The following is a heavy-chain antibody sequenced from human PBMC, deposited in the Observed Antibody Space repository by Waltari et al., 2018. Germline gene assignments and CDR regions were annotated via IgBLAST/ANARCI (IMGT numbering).Heavy chain of an antibody. CDR3: ARFAVTTTDYYYYYMDV. D-gene: IGHD4-4*01. J-gene: IGHJ6*03. CDR1: GGSISSYY. CDR2: ISYSGST. V-gene: IGHV4-59*01. Sequence: QVQLQESGPGLVKPSETLSLTCTVSGGSISSYYWSWIRQPPGKGLEYIGYISYSGSTNYDTSFKSRGTISVDTSKNQCSLKLSSVTAADTAVYYCARFAVTTTDYYYYYMDVWGKGTTVTISS.